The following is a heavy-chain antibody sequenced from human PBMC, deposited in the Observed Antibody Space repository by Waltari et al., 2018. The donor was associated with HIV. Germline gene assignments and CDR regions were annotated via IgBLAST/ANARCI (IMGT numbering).Heavy chain of an antibody. J-gene: IGHJ2*01. D-gene: IGHD3-22*01. CDR1: GGSITSYY. V-gene: IGHV4-4*07. CDR3: ARGTYYFDTSSGYPPLDL. Sequence: QVQLQQSGPRLMKPSETLSPTCIVSGGSITSYYWHWIRQPAGKALEWIGRIYTSGSTKYNPSLKSRVSMSIATSKNQFSLNLTSVTAADTAVYYCARGTYYFDTSSGYPPLDLWGRGTLVTVSS. CDR2: IYTSGST.